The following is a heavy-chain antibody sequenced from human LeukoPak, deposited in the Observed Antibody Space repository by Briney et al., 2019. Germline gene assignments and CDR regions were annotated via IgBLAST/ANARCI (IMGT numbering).Heavy chain of an antibody. Sequence: GASVKVSCKPSGYMFSDYGISWVRQAPGQGLEWMGWINPNSGGTNYAQKFQGRVTMTRDTSISTAYMELSRLRSDDTAVYYCASEPHYYGSGSPSDYWGQGTLVTVSS. D-gene: IGHD3-10*01. V-gene: IGHV1-2*02. CDR2: INPNSGGT. CDR1: GYMFSDYG. J-gene: IGHJ4*02. CDR3: ASEPHYYGSGSPSDY.